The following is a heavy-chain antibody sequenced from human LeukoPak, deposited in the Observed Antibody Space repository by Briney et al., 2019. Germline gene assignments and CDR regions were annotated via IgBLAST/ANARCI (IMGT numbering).Heavy chain of an antibody. J-gene: IGHJ6*02. CDR2: ISGSGSGT. D-gene: IGHD1-26*01. Sequence: PGGSLRLSCAASGFTFSSYAMNWVRQAPGRGLEWVSTISGSGSGTYYADSVKGRFTISRDNSKNTLSLQMNSLRAEDTAVYYCAKDVRVGGGGMDVWGQGTPVTVSS. V-gene: IGHV3-23*01. CDR1: GFTFSSYA. CDR3: AKDVRVGGGGMDV.